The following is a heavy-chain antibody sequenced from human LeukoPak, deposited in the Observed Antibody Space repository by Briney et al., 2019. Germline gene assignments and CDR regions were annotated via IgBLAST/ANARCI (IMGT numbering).Heavy chain of an antibody. CDR1: GFTFSSYA. J-gene: IGHJ4*02. CDR2: ISGSGGST. D-gene: IGHD5-18*01. CDR3: AKDLNSYGKGAPDY. Sequence: GGSLRFSCAASGFTFSSYAMSWVRQAPGKGLEWVSAISGSGGSTYYADSVKGRFTISRDNSKNTLYLQMNSLRAEDTAVYYCAKDLNSYGKGAPDYWGQGTLVTVSS. V-gene: IGHV3-23*01.